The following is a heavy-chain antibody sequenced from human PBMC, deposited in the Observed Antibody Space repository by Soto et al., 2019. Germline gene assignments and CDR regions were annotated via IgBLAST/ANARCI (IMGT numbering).Heavy chain of an antibody. CDR1: GGSISSYY. V-gene: IGHV4-59*08. CDR3: ARLGFNYDFLSGFYNVHHYYGIDV. Sequence: SETLSLTCTVSGGSISSYYWSWIRQPPGKGLEWIGYIYYSGSTNYNPSLKSRVTISVDTSKNQFSLKLNSVSAADTAMYYCARLGFNYDFLSGFYNVHHYYGIDVWGQGTTVTVSS. CDR2: IYYSGST. J-gene: IGHJ6*01. D-gene: IGHD3-3*01.